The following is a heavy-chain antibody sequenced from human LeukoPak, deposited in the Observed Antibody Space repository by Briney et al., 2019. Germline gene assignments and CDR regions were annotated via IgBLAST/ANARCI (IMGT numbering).Heavy chain of an antibody. D-gene: IGHD4-11*01. J-gene: IGHJ5*02. Sequence: ASVKVSCKASGYTFTTSDINWVRQATGQGLEWMGWMNPNTGNTGYAQRFQGRVTMTRDTSISTAYMELSSLRSEDTAVYYCARLYDYSNYSYDQNWFDPWGQGTLVTVSS. V-gene: IGHV1-8*01. CDR3: ARLYDYSNYSYDQNWFDP. CDR2: MNPNTGNT. CDR1: GYTFTTSD.